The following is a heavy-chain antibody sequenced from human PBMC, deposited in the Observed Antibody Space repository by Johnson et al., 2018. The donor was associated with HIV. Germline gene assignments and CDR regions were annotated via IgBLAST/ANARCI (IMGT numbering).Heavy chain of an antibody. CDR2: IGTAGDT. J-gene: IGHJ3*02. D-gene: IGHD3-16*01. V-gene: IGHV3-13*01. CDR1: GFTFSSYD. Sequence: VQLVESGGGLVKPGGSLRLSCAASGFTFSSYDMHWVRQATGKGLEWVSAIGTAGDTYYPGSVKGRLPISREIAKNSLYLQMNSLRAEDTAVYYCARDGAYHKPVYAFDIWGQGTMVSVSS. CDR3: ARDGAYHKPVYAFDI.